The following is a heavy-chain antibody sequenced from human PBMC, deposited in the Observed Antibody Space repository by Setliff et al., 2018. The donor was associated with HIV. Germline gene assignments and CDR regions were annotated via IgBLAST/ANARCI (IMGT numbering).Heavy chain of an antibody. J-gene: IGHJ6*04. D-gene: IGHD6-19*01. CDR3: ARSDSGWPHYQYHHTNV. V-gene: IGHV1-69*13. CDR2: IIPIFGKV. CDR1: GGSFSSFA. Sequence: SVKVSCKASGGSFSSFAFSWIRQAPGQGLEWMGEIIPIFGKVEYAQRFQDRVKITADESTSTAYMEMSSLTSEDTAIYYCARSDSGWPHYQYHHTNVWGKGTTVTVSS.